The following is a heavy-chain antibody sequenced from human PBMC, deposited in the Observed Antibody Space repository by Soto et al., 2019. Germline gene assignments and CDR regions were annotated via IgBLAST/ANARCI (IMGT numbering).Heavy chain of an antibody. V-gene: IGHV3-30-3*01. CDR1: GFNFNIHA. CDR2: MSPGGNSQ. CDR3: ASGAAFYYDTSRY. J-gene: IGHJ4*02. Sequence: GGSLRLSCAAPGFNFNIHALHWIRQAPGEGLEWVAVMSPGGNSQYYADSVKGRFTISRDTSKSTLYLQMTSLRPGDTAVYYCASGAAFYYDTSRYWGQGTLVTVSS. D-gene: IGHD3-22*01.